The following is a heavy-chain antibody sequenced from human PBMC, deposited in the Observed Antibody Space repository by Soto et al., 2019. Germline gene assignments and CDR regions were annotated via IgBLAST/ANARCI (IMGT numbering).Heavy chain of an antibody. D-gene: IGHD6-25*01. CDR2: MSASGASA. CDR1: GFTFGSYA. CDR3: AKFPGSALDGMDC. V-gene: IGHV3-23*04. J-gene: IGHJ4*02. Sequence: EVQLVESGGGWVQPGGSLRLSCAASGFTFGSYAMSWVRQAPGKGLEWVSAMSASGASAYYADSVKGRFTVSRDNSKNTLSLQMNSLRVDDTAVYYCAKFPGSALDGMDCWGLGTLVTVSS.